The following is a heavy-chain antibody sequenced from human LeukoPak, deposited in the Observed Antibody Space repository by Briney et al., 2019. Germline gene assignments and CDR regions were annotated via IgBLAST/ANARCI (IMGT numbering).Heavy chain of an antibody. D-gene: IGHD1-26*01. CDR3: AREVGRWELLHFDY. J-gene: IGHJ4*02. CDR1: GFTFSSYS. V-gene: IGHV3-48*01. CDR2: ISSSSSTI. Sequence: GGSRRLSCAASGFTFSSYSMNWVRQAPGKGLEWVSYISSSSSTIYYADSVKGRFTISRDNAKNSLYLQMNSLRAEDTAVYYCAREVGRWELLHFDYWGQGTLVTVSS.